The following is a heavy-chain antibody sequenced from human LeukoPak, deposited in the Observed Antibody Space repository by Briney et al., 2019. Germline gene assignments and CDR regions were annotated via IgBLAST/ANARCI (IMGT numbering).Heavy chain of an antibody. J-gene: IGHJ6*03. Sequence: SGTLSLTCAVSGGSISSINWWSWVRQPPGKGLEWIGEIFHSGGTNYNPSLKSRISLSVDKSQNQFSLKLNSLTAADTAVYYCAANGYYSIDVWGKGTTVTVSS. CDR2: IFHSGGT. CDR1: GGSISSINW. V-gene: IGHV4-4*02. CDR3: AANGYYSIDV. D-gene: IGHD2-8*01.